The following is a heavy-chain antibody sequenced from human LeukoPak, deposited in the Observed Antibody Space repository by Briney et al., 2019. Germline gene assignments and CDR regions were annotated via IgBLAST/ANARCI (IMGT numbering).Heavy chain of an antibody. CDR3: ARVYDYVWGSYRINWFDP. Sequence: ASVKVSCKASGYTFTGYYMHWVRQAPGQGLEWMGWINPNSGGTNYAQKFQGRVTMTRDTSISTAYMELSRLRSDDTAVYYCARVYDYVWGSYRINWFDPWGQGTLVTVSS. D-gene: IGHD3-16*02. J-gene: IGHJ5*02. V-gene: IGHV1-2*02. CDR1: GYTFTGYY. CDR2: INPNSGGT.